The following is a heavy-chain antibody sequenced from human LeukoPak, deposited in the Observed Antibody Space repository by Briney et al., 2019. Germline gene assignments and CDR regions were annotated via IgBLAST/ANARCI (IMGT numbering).Heavy chain of an antibody. CDR2: ISFDGSNK. J-gene: IGHJ6*02. V-gene: IGHV3-30-3*01. CDR3: ARGGALPEDLPPRRGAYYYYYGMDV. Sequence: PGKSLRLSCAASGFTFSSYAIHWVRQAPGKGLEWVAVISFDGSNKYYAESVKGRFTISRDNSRTTLYLQMNSLRTEDTAVYYCARGGALPEDLPPRRGAYYYYYGMDVWGQGTTVTVSS. D-gene: IGHD2-2*01. CDR1: GFTFSSYA.